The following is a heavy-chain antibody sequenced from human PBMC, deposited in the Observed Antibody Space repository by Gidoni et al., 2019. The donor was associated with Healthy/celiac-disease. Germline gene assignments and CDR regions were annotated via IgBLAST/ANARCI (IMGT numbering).Heavy chain of an antibody. D-gene: IGHD2-2*02. CDR2: ISYDGSNK. CDR1: GFTFRSYA. Sequence: QVQLVESGGGVVQPGRSLRLSCAASGFTFRSYALHWVRQAPGKGLEWVAVISYDGSNKYYADSVKGRFTISRDNSKNTLYLQMNSLRAEDTAVYYCARVGDIVVVPAAINYYGMDVWGQGTTVTVSS. CDR3: ARVGDIVVVPAAINYYGMDV. V-gene: IGHV3-30-3*01. J-gene: IGHJ6*02.